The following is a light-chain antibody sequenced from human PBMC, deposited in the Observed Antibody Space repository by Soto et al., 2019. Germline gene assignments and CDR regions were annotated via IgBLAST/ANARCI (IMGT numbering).Light chain of an antibody. V-gene: IGKV1-12*01. Sequence: DIPMTQSPSSVSASVGERVTITCRASQDISRWLAWYQQKPGKVQNLLIYGASNLKTGVPYRFSGSGSGTDFNFTIDGLQPEYFATYYCHQANSFPPTFGPGTNVYIK. CDR1: QDISRW. CDR2: GAS. CDR3: HQANSFPPT. J-gene: IGKJ3*01.